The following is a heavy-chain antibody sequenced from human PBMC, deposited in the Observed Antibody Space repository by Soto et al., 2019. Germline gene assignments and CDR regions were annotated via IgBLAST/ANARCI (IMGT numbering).Heavy chain of an antibody. CDR2: IYYNGNT. V-gene: IGHV4-31*03. Sequence: TSETLSLTCPLSGVSITSGAYYWTWVRQHPGKGLEWIGYIYYNGNTYFSPSLKSRLTISIDTSKNQFSLKLSSVTAADTAMYYCARARLRAVYAFDFWGQGTMVTVSS. CDR3: ARARLRAVYAFDF. CDR1: GVSITSGAYY. J-gene: IGHJ3*01. D-gene: IGHD4-17*01.